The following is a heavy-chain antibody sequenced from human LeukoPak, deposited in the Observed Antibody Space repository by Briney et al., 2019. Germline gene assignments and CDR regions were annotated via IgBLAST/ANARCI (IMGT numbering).Heavy chain of an antibody. CDR3: ARVWGSYRLYFDY. CDR2: ISYDGSNK. D-gene: IGHD3-16*02. CDR1: GFTFSSYA. J-gene: IGHJ4*02. V-gene: IGHV3-30*04. Sequence: GGSLRLSCAASGFTFSSYAIHWVRQVPGKGLEWVAVISYDGSNKYYADSVKGRFTISRDNSKNTLYLQMNSLRAEDTAVYYCARVWGSYRLYFDYWGQGTLVTVSS.